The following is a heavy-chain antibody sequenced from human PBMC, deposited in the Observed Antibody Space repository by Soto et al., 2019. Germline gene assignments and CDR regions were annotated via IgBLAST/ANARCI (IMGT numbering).Heavy chain of an antibody. V-gene: IGHV2-26*01. D-gene: IGHD3-3*01. CDR2: IFSNDEK. CDR3: ARIITYYDFWTCYYNWFAP. Sequence: SGPTLVNPTDTLTLTCTVSGFSLSNARMGVSWIRQPPGKALEWLAHIFSNDEKSYSTSLKSRLTISRDTSKSQVVLTMTNMDPVDTATSYCARIITYYDFWTCYYNWFAPRSNVTVVTVS. J-gene: IGHJ5*02. CDR1: GFSLSNARMG.